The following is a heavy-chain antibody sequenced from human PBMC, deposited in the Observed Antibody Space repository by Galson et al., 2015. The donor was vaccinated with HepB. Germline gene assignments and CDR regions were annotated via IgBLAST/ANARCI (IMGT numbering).Heavy chain of an antibody. Sequence: SLRLSCAVSGFTFGNAWMSWVRQTPGKGLEWVGRIKSQTDGGTTDYAAPVKGRFSISRDDSENTLYLQMNSLKIEDTAFYYCVRDRSRQRLVLSYFDYWGQGTLVTVSS. CDR3: VRDRSRQRLVLSYFDY. D-gene: IGHD6-13*01. J-gene: IGHJ4*02. CDR1: GFTFGNAW. V-gene: IGHV3-15*01. CDR2: IKSQTDGGTT.